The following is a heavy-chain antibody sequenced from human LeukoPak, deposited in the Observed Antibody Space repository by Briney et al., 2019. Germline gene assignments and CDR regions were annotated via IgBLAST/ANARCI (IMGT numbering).Heavy chain of an antibody. V-gene: IGHV3-23*01. CDR3: ATDKFTC. J-gene: IGHJ4*02. D-gene: IGHD3-16*01. Sequence: GGSLRLSCAASGIAFSNYAMAWVRQAPGKGMEWVSSISGSGGSTYYADSAMGRFTVSRDNSKNTLYLQLNSLRAEDTAMYYCATDKFTCWGQGTLVIVSS. CDR2: ISGSGGST. CDR1: GIAFSNYA.